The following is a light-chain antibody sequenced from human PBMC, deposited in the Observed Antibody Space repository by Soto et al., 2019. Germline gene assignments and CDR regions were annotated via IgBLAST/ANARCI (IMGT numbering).Light chain of an antibody. V-gene: IGKV1-9*01. J-gene: IGKJ4*01. CDR1: QGISSY. CDR3: QQLNSYLLT. Sequence: DSQLTQSPSFLSASVGDRVTITCRASQGISSYLAWYQQKPGKAPKLLIYAASTLQSGVPSRFSGSGSGTEFTLTISSLQPEDFATYYCQQLNSYLLTFGGGTKVDIK. CDR2: AAS.